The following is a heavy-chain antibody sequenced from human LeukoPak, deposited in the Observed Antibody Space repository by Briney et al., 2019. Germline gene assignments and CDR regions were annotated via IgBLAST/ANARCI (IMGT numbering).Heavy chain of an antibody. V-gene: IGHV4-4*07. CDR2: IYTSGST. J-gene: IGHJ3*02. CDR3: AREAYQLLSIELDATRRAFDI. CDR1: GGSISSYY. D-gene: IGHD2-2*01. Sequence: SETLSLTCTVSGGSISSYYWSWIRQPPGKGLEWIGRIYTSGSTNYNPSLKSRVTMSVDTSKNQFSLKLSSVTAADTAVYYCAREAYQLLSIELDATRRAFDIWGQGTMVTVSS.